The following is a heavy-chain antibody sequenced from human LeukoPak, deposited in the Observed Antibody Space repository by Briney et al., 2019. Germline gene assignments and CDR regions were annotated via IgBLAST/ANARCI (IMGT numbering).Heavy chain of an antibody. CDR3: VRDGGDDWEVLWDY. CDR2: IPYDGRKK. D-gene: IGHD1-26*01. CDR1: GLTFSSYA. Sequence: GGSLRLSCAASGLTFSSYAFHWVRQAPGKGLEWVALIPYDGRKKYYADSVKGRFTISRDNSKNTLYLQVTSLRAEDTAVYYCVRDGGDDWEVLWDYWGQGTLVTVSS. J-gene: IGHJ4*02. V-gene: IGHV3-30*04.